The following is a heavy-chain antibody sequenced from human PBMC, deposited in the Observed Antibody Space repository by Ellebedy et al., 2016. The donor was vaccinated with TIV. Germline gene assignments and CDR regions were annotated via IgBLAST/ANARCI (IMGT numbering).Heavy chain of an antibody. CDR1: GYTFNKYA. CDR3: ARGGMTMMNDFDS. D-gene: IGHD3-22*01. Sequence: ASVKVSCKASGYTFNKYAMHWVRQAPGQRLEWMGWINAGNGNTEYSQNFQTRVTITRDTFASTVYMELSSLRSEDTAVYYCARGGMTMMNDFDSWGQGTLVSVSS. V-gene: IGHV1-3*01. CDR2: INAGNGNT. J-gene: IGHJ4*02.